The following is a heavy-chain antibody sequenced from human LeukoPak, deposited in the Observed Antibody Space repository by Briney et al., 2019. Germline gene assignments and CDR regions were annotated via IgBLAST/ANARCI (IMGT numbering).Heavy chain of an antibody. V-gene: IGHV4-34*01. CDR1: GGSFSGYY. Sequence: SETLSLTCAVYGGSFSGYYWSWIRQPPGKGLEWIGEINHSGSTNYNPSLKSRVTISVDTSKNQFSLKLSSVTAADTAVYYCARGGGDIVLMVYAPEDYWGQGTLVTVSS. CDR3: ARGGGDIVLMVYAPEDY. J-gene: IGHJ4*02. CDR2: INHSGST. D-gene: IGHD2-8*01.